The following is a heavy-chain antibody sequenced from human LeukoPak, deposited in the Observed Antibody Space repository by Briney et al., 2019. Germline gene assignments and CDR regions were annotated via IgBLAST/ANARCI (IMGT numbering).Heavy chain of an antibody. CDR2: ISSSSSYI. J-gene: IGHJ5*02. D-gene: IGHD3-22*01. V-gene: IGHV3-21*01. Sequence: GGSLRLSCAASRFTFSSYSMNWVRQAPGKGLEWVSSISSSSSYIYYADSVKGRFTISRDNAKNSLYLQMNSLRAEDTAVYYCASSPDYYDSSGYPTDAWGQGTLVTVSS. CDR3: ASSPDYYDSSGYPTDA. CDR1: RFTFSSYS.